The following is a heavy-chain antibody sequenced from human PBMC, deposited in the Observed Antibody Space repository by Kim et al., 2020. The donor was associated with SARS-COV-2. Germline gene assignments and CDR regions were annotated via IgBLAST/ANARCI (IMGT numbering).Heavy chain of an antibody. Sequence: GGSLRLSCAASGFTFSSYGMHWVRQAPGKGLEWVAVISYDGSNKYYADSVKGRFTISRDNSKNTLYLQMNSLRAEDTAVYYCARDSDAYGSGTFDYWGQGTLVTVSS. J-gene: IGHJ4*02. CDR1: GFTFSSYG. CDR3: ARDSDAYGSGTFDY. D-gene: IGHD3-10*01. CDR2: ISYDGSNK. V-gene: IGHV3-33*05.